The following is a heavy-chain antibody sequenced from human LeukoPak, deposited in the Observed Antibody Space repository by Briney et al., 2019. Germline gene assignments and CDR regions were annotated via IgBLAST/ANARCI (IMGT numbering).Heavy chain of an antibody. V-gene: IGHV3-15*01. CDR2: IKSDADGGTT. Sequence: KTGGSLRLSCAVSGFTFNTAYMSWVRQAPGKGLEYIGRIKSDADGGTTYYAAPATGRFTISRDDSKNTLYLQMNGLKIEDTALYYCTADLRLWGQGTLVTVSS. D-gene: IGHD3-16*01. J-gene: IGHJ1*01. CDR1: GFTFNTAY. CDR3: TADLRL.